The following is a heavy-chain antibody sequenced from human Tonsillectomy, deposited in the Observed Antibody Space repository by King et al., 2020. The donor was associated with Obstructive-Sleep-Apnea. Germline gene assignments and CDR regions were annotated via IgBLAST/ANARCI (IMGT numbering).Heavy chain of an antibody. D-gene: IGHD6-13*01. V-gene: IGHV3-23*04. J-gene: IGHJ4*02. CDR2: ISGSGDTT. CDR3: AKRPIPTRVGSISYYFDY. CDR1: GFTFTNYA. Sequence: VQLVESGGGLVQPGGSLRLSCAASGFTFTNYAMTWVRQAPGKGLEWVSTISGSGDTTYYADSVKGRFTISRDNSKNTLYLQMNSLRAEDTAVYFCAKRPIPTRVGSISYYFDYWGQGTLVTVSS.